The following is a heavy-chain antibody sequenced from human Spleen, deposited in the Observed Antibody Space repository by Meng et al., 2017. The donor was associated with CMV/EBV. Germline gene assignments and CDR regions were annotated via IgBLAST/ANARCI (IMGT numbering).Heavy chain of an antibody. V-gene: IGHV3-30*02. CDR3: AKDSRGWSYYLDS. D-gene: IGHD3-22*01. CDR2: IRHDGSNK. CDR1: GFTFSNYA. J-gene: IGHJ4*02. Sequence: GGSLRLSCAASGFTFSNYAMHWVRQAPGKGLEWLAYIRHDGSNKYYADSVKGRLTISRDNSKNTLYIQVNSLRTEDTAVYYCAKDSRGWSYYLDSWGQGTLVTVSS.